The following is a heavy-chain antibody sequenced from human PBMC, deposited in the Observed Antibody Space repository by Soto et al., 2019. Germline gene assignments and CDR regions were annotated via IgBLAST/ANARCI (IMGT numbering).Heavy chain of an antibody. CDR1: GGSISSGGYS. Sequence: SETLSLTCAVSGGSISSGGYSWSWIRQPPGKGLEWIGYIYHSGSTYYNPSLKSRVTISVDRSKNQFSLKLSSVTAADTAVYYCARGQVVAAHYRCKGPLVTVSS. J-gene: IGHJ4*02. D-gene: IGHD2-15*01. V-gene: IGHV4-30-2*01. CDR3: ARGQVVAAHY. CDR2: IYHSGST.